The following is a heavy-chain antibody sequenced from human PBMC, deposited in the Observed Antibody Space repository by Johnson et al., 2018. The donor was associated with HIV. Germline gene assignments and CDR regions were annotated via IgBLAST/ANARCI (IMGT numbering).Heavy chain of an antibody. V-gene: IGHV3-30*04. CDR2: ISYDGSNK. CDR1: GFTFRNYA. Sequence: QVQLVESGGGVVQPGTSLRLSCAASGFTFRNYAMHWVRQAPGKGLEWVAVISYDGSNKYYADSVKGRFTISRDNAKNSLYLQMNSLRDEDTAVYYCARVIDQYFDSILDDAFDIWGQGTLVTVSS. CDR3: ARVIDQYFDSILDDAFDI. D-gene: IGHD3-22*01. J-gene: IGHJ3*02.